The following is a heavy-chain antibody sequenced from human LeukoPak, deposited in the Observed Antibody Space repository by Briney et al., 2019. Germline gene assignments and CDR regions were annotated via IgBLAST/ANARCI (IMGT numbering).Heavy chain of an antibody. J-gene: IGHJ3*02. Sequence: SETLSLTCTVSGGSISSFYWSWVRQPPGKGLEWFGYISYSGSTDYNPSLKSRVTISVGTSKNQFSLKLNSVTAADTAVYYCARQRGTLVRGLFPSPAFDIWGQGTMVTVSS. CDR3: ARQRGTLVRGLFPSPAFDI. CDR2: ISYSGST. CDR1: GGSISSFY. D-gene: IGHD3-10*01. V-gene: IGHV4-59*08.